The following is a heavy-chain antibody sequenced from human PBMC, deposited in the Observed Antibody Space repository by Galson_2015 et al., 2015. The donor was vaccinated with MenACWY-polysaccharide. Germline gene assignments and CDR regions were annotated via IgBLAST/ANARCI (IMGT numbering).Heavy chain of an antibody. Sequence: SLRLSCAASGFAFSSYSMNWVRQAPGKGLEWVSYISSSISTIYYADSVKGRFTISRDNARNTLYLQMNSLSAEDTAVYYCARGGGRFPENYYFDYWGQGTLVTVSS. D-gene: IGHD3-16*01. V-gene: IGHV3-48*01. CDR3: ARGGGRFPENYYFDY. CDR1: GFAFSSYS. CDR2: ISSSISTI. J-gene: IGHJ4*02.